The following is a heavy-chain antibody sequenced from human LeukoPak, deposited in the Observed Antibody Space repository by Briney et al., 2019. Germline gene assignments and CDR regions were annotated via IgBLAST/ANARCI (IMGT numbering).Heavy chain of an antibody. Sequence: PGGSLRLSCAASGFTFSGYTLHWVRQAPGKGLEYVSAIISHGGSTHYADSVKGRFTVSRDNSKNTLYLQMDSLRAEDMAVYYCARITMGATSANFYYYFLDAWGKGTTVTVCS. D-gene: IGHD3-3*01. J-gene: IGHJ6*03. CDR2: IISHGGST. CDR3: ARITMGATSANFYYYFLDA. CDR1: GFTFSGYT. V-gene: IGHV3-64*02.